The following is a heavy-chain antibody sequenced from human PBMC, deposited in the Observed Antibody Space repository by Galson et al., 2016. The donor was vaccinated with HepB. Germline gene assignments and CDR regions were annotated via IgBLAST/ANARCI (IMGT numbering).Heavy chain of an antibody. CDR3: ARGRNTLTY. Sequence: SLRLSCASSGFTFSTYAMSWVRQVPGKGLEWVSSVSGSGGISYADSVKGRFTISRDNSKNTLYLQMNSLRAEDTAVYHCARGRNTLTYWGQGTLVTVSS. J-gene: IGHJ4*02. CDR2: VSGSGGI. CDR1: GFTFSTYA. V-gene: IGHV3-23*01.